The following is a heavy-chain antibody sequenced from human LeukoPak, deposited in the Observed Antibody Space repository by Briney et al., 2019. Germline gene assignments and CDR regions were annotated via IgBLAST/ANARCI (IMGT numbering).Heavy chain of an antibody. CDR1: GGPFSGYY. J-gene: IGHJ2*01. D-gene: IGHD1-1*01. Sequence: SETLSLTCAVYGGPFSGYYWSWIRQPPGKGLEWIGEVTRNGDINYNPSLKSRVTLSLEASQNKFSLTVNSVSAADTAVYYCARLSLMNPQLAYWYFDVWGRGTLVTVSS. CDR3: ARLSLMNPQLAYWYFDV. V-gene: IGHV4-34*01. CDR2: VTRNGDI.